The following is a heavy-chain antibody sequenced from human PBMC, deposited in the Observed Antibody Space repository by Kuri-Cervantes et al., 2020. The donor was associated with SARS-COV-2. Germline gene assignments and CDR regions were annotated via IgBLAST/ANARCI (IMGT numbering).Heavy chain of an antibody. CDR1: GFSVTTNY. J-gene: IGHJ6*02. CDR2: IYSRGDT. D-gene: IGHD2-2*01. V-gene: IGHV3-53*01. CDR3: ARDTGTYCSDISCYGYYYYYGMDV. Sequence: GGSLRLSCVASGFSVTTNYMTWVRQAPGKGLEWVSLIYSRGDTFYADSVKGRFTISRDYSNNILYLQMNNLRAEDTAVYYCARDTGTYCSDISCYGYYYYYGMDVWGQGTTVTVSS.